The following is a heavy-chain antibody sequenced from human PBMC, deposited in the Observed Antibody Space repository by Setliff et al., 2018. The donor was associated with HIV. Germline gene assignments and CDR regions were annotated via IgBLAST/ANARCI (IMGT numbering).Heavy chain of an antibody. Sequence: SETLSLTCTVSGGSITSYYWSWIRQPPGKGLEWIGYIFYSGSTYYSPSLRSRLTISVDTSKNQFSLNLSSVTAADTAVYYCARHVLDYNFWSGYSTQNCFDYWGQGTLVTVSS. V-gene: IGHV4-59*08. D-gene: IGHD3-3*01. CDR3: ARHVLDYNFWSGYSTQNCFDY. J-gene: IGHJ4*02. CDR1: GGSITSYY. CDR2: IFYSGST.